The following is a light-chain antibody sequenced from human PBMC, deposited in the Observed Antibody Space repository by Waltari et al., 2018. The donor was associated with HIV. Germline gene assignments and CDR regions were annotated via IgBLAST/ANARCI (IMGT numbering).Light chain of an antibody. Sequence: DIQMTQSLSTLSASVGDKIIITCRASQSISNWLAWFQQKPGKAPKLLIYKASNLESGVPSRFSGSGSGTEFTLTINSLQPDDFATYFCQQYSSDPLTFGRGTRMEVK. CDR3: QQYSSDPLT. J-gene: IGKJ4*01. CDR2: KAS. V-gene: IGKV1-5*03. CDR1: QSISNW.